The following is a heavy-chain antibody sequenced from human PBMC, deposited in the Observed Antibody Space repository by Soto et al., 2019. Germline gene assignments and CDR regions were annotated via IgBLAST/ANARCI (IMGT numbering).Heavy chain of an antibody. Sequence: PGGSLRLSCAASGFTFSSYSMNWVRQAPGKGLEWVSYISSSSSTIYYADSVKGRFTISRDNAKNSLYLQMNSLRAEDTAVYYCARDFLSVRYMYNWFDPWGQGTLVTVSS. V-gene: IGHV3-48*01. CDR2: ISSSSSTI. CDR3: ARDFLSVRYMYNWFDP. CDR1: GFTFSSYS. J-gene: IGHJ5*02. D-gene: IGHD3-9*01.